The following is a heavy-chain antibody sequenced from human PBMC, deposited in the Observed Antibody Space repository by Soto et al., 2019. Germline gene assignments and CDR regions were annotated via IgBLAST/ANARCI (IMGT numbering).Heavy chain of an antibody. J-gene: IGHJ5*01. CDR3: ARFTGDGENWFDP. CDR1: GGSISSSDYY. D-gene: IGHD4-17*01. V-gene: IGHV4-30-4*01. CDR2: IYYSGIT. Sequence: SETLSLTCTVSGGSISSSDYYWSWIRQPPGKGLEWIGYIYYSGITYYNPALKSRVAISVDTSKNQFSLKFNSVTAADTAVYYCARFTGDGENWFDPWGQGTLVTVSS.